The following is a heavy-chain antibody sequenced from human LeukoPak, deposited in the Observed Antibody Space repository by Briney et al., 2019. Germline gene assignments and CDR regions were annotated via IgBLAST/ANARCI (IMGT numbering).Heavy chain of an antibody. Sequence: GGSLRLSCAASGFTFSSYWMSWVRQAPGKGLEWVANIKQDGSEKYYVDSVKGRFTISRDNAKNSLYLQMNSLRAEDTAVYYCARDYYYDSSGLYDYWGQGTLVTVSS. CDR3: ARDYYYDSSGLYDY. CDR1: GFTFSSYW. CDR2: IKQDGSEK. D-gene: IGHD3-22*01. V-gene: IGHV3-7*01. J-gene: IGHJ4*02.